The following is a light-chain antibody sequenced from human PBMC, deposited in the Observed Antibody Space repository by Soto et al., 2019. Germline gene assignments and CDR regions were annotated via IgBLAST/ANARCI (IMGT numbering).Light chain of an antibody. J-gene: IGLJ1*01. CDR3: NSYTTSSTYV. Sequence: QSVLTQPASVSRSPGQSIAISCTGTSTDVGNYNYVSWYQQHPGRAPQLMIYDVSNRPSGVSDRFSGSKSGNTASLTISGLQPEDEADYYCNSYTTSSTYVFGTETKVTVL. CDR1: STDVGNYNY. CDR2: DVS. V-gene: IGLV2-14*03.